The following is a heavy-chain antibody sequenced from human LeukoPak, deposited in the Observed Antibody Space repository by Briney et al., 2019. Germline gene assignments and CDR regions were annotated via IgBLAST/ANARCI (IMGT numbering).Heavy chain of an antibody. V-gene: IGHV3-30*18. CDR1: GFSFNTYG. CDR3: AKDLNTYRYDSRDLQH. J-gene: IGHJ1*01. Sequence: GGSLRLSCAASGFSFNTYGMHWVRQGPGKGLEWVAVISYDGSNKWYADSVKGRFTISRDNSKNTLHLQMNSLRPEDTAVYFCAKDLNTYRYDSRDLQHWGQGILVTVSS. D-gene: IGHD3-22*01. CDR2: ISYDGSNK.